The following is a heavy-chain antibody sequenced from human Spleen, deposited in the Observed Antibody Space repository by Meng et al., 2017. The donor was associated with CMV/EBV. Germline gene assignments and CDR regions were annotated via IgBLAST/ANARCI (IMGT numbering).Heavy chain of an antibody. J-gene: IGHJ3*02. V-gene: IGHV3-53*05. Sequence: GESLKISCAASGFTVSSNYMSWVRQAPGKGLEWVSIIQNDGTTYYTDSVKGRFTISRDNSKNTLYLQMNSLRTEDTALYYCAKAYYSSRSYYNVGDAFDIWGQGTTVTVSS. CDR1: GFTVSSNY. CDR3: AKAYYSSRSYYNVGDAFDI. D-gene: IGHD3-10*01. CDR2: IQNDGTT.